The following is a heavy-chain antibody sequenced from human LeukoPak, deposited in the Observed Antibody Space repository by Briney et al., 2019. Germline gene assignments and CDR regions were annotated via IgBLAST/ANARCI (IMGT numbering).Heavy chain of an antibody. V-gene: IGHV4-39*01. CDR1: GGSISSSSCH. J-gene: IGHJ4*02. Sequence: PSETLSLTCSVSGGSISSSSCHWGWIRQPPGKGLEWIGSLYYSGTTYYNPSLKSRVAMSVDTSKNQFSLRLSSVTAADTAVYYCARVDSSDGYAAGTYFDHWGRGTLVTVSS. D-gene: IGHD5-18*01. CDR2: LYYSGTT. CDR3: ARVDSSDGYAAGTYFDH.